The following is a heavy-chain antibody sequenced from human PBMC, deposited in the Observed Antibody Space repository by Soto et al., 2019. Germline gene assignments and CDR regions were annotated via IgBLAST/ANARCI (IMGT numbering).Heavy chain of an antibody. D-gene: IGHD5-18*01. CDR2: IYYSGNT. CDR3: ARDRNTAMAHDAFDI. V-gene: IGHV4-39*07. J-gene: IGHJ3*02. Sequence: SETLSLTCTVSGGSISSSSYYWGWIRQPPGKGLEWIGSIYYSGNTYYNPSLKSRVTISVDTSKNQFSLKLSSVTAADTAVYYCARDRNTAMAHDAFDIWGQGTMVTVSS. CDR1: GGSISSSSYY.